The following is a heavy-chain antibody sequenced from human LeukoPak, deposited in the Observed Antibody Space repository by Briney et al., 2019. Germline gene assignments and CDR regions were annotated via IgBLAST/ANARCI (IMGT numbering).Heavy chain of an antibody. D-gene: IGHD3-3*01. CDR2: ISPSGGST. CDR3: AREAVTIFGLVRTQTTKSPHRFDP. CDR1: GYTFTSNY. Sequence: GASVKVSCKAFGYTFTSNYMHWVRQAPGQGPEWMGVISPSGGSTTYAQKFQGRVTMTRDMSTSTVYMELSSLRSEDTAVYYCAREAVTIFGLVRTQTTKSPHRFDPWGQGTLVTVSS. J-gene: IGHJ5*02. V-gene: IGHV1-46*01.